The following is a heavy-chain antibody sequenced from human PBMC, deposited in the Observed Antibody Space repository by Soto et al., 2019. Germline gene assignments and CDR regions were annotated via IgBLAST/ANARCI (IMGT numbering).Heavy chain of an antibody. V-gene: IGHV3-21*01. CDR1: GFTFSSYS. CDR3: ASRHYGMDV. J-gene: IGHJ6*02. CDR2: ITSSSSYI. Sequence: EVELVESGGGLVKPGGSLRLSCAASGFTFSSYSMNWIRQAPGKGLEWVSSITSSSSYIYYADSVKGRFTISRDNAKNSLYLQMNSLRAEDTAVYYCASRHYGMDVWGQGTTVTVSS.